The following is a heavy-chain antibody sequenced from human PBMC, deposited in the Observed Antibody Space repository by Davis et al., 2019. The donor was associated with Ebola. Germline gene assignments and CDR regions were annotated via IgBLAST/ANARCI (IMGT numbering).Heavy chain of an antibody. CDR1: GDSTSTYY. CDR2: IHYSGSA. Sequence: SETLSLTCTVFGDSTSTYYWSCVPQPPAKGLEWMVYIHYSGSANYNPSLKCRVTISVDTSNNQFSLKLSSVTAADTAVYYCARGINVWGKGTTVTVSS. J-gene: IGHJ6*04. V-gene: IGHV4-59*01. D-gene: IGHD2-15*01. CDR3: ARGINV.